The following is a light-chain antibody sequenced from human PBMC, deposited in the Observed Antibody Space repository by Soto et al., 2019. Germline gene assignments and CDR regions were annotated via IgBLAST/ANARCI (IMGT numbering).Light chain of an antibody. Sequence: QSLLTQPPSASGTPGQRVTISCFGSSSNIGSNTVNWYQQLPGTAPKLLIYSNNQGPSGVPDRFSGSKSGTSASLAISGLQSEDEADYYCAAWDDSLNGVVFGGGTKLTVL. CDR2: SNN. V-gene: IGLV1-44*01. CDR1: SSNIGSNT. J-gene: IGLJ2*01. CDR3: AAWDDSLNGVV.